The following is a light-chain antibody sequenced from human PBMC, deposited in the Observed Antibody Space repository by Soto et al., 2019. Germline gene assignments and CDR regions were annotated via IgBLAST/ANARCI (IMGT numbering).Light chain of an antibody. Sequence: DIVMTQSPLSLPVTPGEPASISCRSSQSLLHLNGNNYLDWYLQKPGQSPQLLIYLGSNRASGVPDRFSGSGSGTDFTLKISRAEAEDVGIYYCMQALQNPVTFGQGTRLEIK. CDR1: QSLLHLNGNNY. CDR2: LGS. J-gene: IGKJ5*01. V-gene: IGKV2-28*01. CDR3: MQALQNPVT.